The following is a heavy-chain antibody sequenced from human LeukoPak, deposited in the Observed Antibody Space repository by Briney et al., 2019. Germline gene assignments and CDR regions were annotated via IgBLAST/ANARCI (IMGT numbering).Heavy chain of an antibody. Sequence: GGSLRLSCAASGFTFSSYWMSWVRQTPGKGLEWVANIKQDGSEKYYVDSVKGRFTISRDNAKNSLYLQMNSLRAEDTAVYYCAGGATVVTLDYWGQGTLVTVSS. CDR2: IKQDGSEK. V-gene: IGHV3-7*01. D-gene: IGHD4-23*01. CDR1: GFTFSSYW. CDR3: AGGATVVTLDY. J-gene: IGHJ4*02.